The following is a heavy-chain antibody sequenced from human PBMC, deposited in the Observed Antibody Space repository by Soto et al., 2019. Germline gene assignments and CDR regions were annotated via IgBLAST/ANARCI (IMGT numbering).Heavy chain of an antibody. D-gene: IGHD3-3*01. Sequence: SETLSLTCTVSGGSISSYYWSWIRQPPGKGLEWIGYIYYSGSTNYNPSLKSRVTISVDTSKNQFSLKLSSVTAADTAVYYCARVLVDYDFWSGYYISRWFDPWGQGTLVTVSS. J-gene: IGHJ5*02. V-gene: IGHV4-59*01. CDR3: ARVLVDYDFWSGYYISRWFDP. CDR2: IYYSGST. CDR1: GGSISSYY.